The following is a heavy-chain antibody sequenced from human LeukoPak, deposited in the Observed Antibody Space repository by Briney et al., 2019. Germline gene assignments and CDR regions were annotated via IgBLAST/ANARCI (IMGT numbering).Heavy chain of an antibody. Sequence: SETLSLTCTVSGDSISSSSYYWGWIRQPPGKGLEWIGSIYYSGSTYYNPSLKSRVTISVDTSKNQFSLKLSSVTAADTAVYYCARGREGSGSRYFDYWGQGTLVTVSS. CDR1: GDSISSSSYY. D-gene: IGHD3-10*01. J-gene: IGHJ4*02. CDR2: IYYSGST. V-gene: IGHV4-39*01. CDR3: ARGREGSGSRYFDY.